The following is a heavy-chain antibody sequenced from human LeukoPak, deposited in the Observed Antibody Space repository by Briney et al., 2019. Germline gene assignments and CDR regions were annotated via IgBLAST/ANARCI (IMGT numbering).Heavy chain of an antibody. J-gene: IGHJ4*02. V-gene: IGHV3-23*01. D-gene: IGHD3-22*01. Sequence: GGSLRLSCAASGFTFSSYAMSWVRQAPGKGLEWVSAISGSGGSTYYADSVKGRFTISRDNSKNTLYLQMNSLRAEDTAVYYCEKEPGGGYHDSSGYYYFDYWGQGTLVTVSS. CDR3: EKEPGGGYHDSSGYYYFDY. CDR1: GFTFSSYA. CDR2: ISGSGGST.